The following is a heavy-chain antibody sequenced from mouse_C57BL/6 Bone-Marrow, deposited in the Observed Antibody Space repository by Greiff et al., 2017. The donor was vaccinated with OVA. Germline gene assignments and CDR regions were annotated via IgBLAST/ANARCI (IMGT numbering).Heavy chain of an antibody. D-gene: IGHD2-3*01. J-gene: IGHJ2*01. CDR3: ARLFYETFFDY. CDR1: GYTFTDYN. Sequence: EVQLKESGPELVKPGASVKMSCKASGYTFTDYNMHWVKQSHGKSLEWIGYINPNNGGTSYNQKFKGKATLTVNKSSSTAYMELRSLTSEDSAVYYCARLFYETFFDYWGQGTTLTVSS. V-gene: IGHV1-22*01. CDR2: INPNNGGT.